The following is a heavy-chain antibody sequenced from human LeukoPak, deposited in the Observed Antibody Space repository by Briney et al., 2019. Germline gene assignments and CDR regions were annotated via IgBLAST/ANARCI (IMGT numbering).Heavy chain of an antibody. CDR2: IYNIGST. CDR3: ARSTVTTEPFDY. Sequence: SETLSLTCTVSGGSISSYYWSWIRQPPGKGLEWIGYIYNIGSTNYNPSLKSRVTISVDTSKNQFSLKLSSVTAADTAVYYCARSTVTTEPFDYWGQGTLVTVSS. J-gene: IGHJ4*02. V-gene: IGHV4-59*01. CDR1: GGSISSYY. D-gene: IGHD4-17*01.